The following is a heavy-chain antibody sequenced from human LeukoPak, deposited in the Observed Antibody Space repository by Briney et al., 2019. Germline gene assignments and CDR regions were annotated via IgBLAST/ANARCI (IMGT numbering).Heavy chain of an antibody. V-gene: IGHV3-21*01. D-gene: IGHD4-17*01. Sequence: GGALPLSYAASVWTFNRYAMKWVLGAPGPGLGWLLAISTGTSHTYYVDSVKGRFTISRDNAKNSLYLQMNSLRAEDTAVYYCAREGTVTTGYGMDVWGQGTTVTVSS. CDR3: AREGTVTTGYGMDV. J-gene: IGHJ6*02. CDR1: VWTFNRYA. CDR2: ISTGTSHT.